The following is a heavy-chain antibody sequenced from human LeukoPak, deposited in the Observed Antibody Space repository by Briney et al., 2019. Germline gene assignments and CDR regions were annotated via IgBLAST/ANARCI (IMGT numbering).Heavy chain of an antibody. Sequence: GGSLRLSCAASGXTLSSNYVSWVRQAPGKGLEWVSVIYSGGGTYYADSVKGRFTISRDNSKNTVYLQMNSLRAEDTAVHYCATETDDYWGQGTLVTVSS. D-gene: IGHD2-21*02. J-gene: IGHJ4*02. CDR2: IYSGGGT. CDR3: ATETDDY. CDR1: GXTLSSNY. V-gene: IGHV3-66*01.